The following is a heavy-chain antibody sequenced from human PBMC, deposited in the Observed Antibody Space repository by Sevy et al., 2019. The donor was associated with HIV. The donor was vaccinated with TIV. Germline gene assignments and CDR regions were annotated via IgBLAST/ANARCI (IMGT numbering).Heavy chain of an antibody. CDR3: ARGDVDTAMVTTRYYYGMDV. CDR2: ISYDGSNK. Sequence: GGSLRLSCAASGFTFSSYAMHWVRQAPGKGLEWVAVISYDGSNKYYADSVKGRFTISRDNSKNTLYLQMNSLRAEDTVVYYCARGDVDTAMVTTRYYYGMDVWGQGTTVTVSS. V-gene: IGHV3-30-3*01. D-gene: IGHD5-18*01. CDR1: GFTFSSYA. J-gene: IGHJ6*02.